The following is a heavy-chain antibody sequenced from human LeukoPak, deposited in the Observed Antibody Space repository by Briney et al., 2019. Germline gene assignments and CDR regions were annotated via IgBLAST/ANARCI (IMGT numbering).Heavy chain of an antibody. Sequence: GGSLRLSCAASGFTFSSYAMSWSRQAPGKGRGWASAISGGGGSTYYADSVKGRFTISRDNSKNTLYLQMNSLRAEDTAVYYCAKAPPTVPYYFDYWGQGTLVTVSS. CDR3: AKAPPTVPYYFDY. CDR2: ISGGGGST. CDR1: GFTFSSYA. V-gene: IGHV3-23*01. J-gene: IGHJ4*02. D-gene: IGHD2-2*01.